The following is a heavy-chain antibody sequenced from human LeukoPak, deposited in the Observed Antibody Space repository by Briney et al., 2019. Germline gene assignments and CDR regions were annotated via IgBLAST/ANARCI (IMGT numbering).Heavy chain of an antibody. J-gene: IGHJ5*02. CDR2: IIPILGIA. Sequence: SVKVSCKASGGTFSSYTISWVRQAPGQGLEWMGRIIPILGIANYAQKFQGRVTITADKSTSTAYMELSSLRSEDTAVYYCARDLAGTLRWFDPWGQGTLVTVSS. CDR1: GGTFSSYT. CDR3: ARDLAGTLRWFDP. V-gene: IGHV1-69*04. D-gene: IGHD1-1*01.